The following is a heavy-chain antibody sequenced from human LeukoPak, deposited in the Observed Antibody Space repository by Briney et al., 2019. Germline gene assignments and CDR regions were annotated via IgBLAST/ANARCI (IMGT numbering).Heavy chain of an antibody. D-gene: IGHD2-21*01. CDR2: IIPIFGTA. V-gene: IGHV1-69*01. J-gene: IGHJ4*02. CDR3: ARGAAYCGGDCYYY. Sequence: SVKVSCKASGGTFSSYAISWVRQAPGQGLEWMGGIIPIFGTANYAQKFQGRVTITADESTSTAYMELSSLRSEDTAIYYCARGAAYCGGDCYYYWGQGSLVTVSS. CDR1: GGTFSSYA.